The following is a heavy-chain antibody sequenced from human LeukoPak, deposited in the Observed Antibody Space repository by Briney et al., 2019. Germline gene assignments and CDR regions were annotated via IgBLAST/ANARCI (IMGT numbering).Heavy chain of an antibody. CDR3: ARAYTLLGYYYDSRQGGWDY. CDR1: GGSISGYY. CDR2: VLYSGST. J-gene: IGHJ4*02. D-gene: IGHD3-22*01. Sequence: PSETLSLTCTVSGGSISGYYWSWIRQPPGKGLEWIGYVLYSGSTNYNPSLKSRVTISVDMSENQFSLKLSSVTAADTAVYYCARAYTLLGYYYDSRQGGWDYWGQGTLVTVSS. V-gene: IGHV4-59*01.